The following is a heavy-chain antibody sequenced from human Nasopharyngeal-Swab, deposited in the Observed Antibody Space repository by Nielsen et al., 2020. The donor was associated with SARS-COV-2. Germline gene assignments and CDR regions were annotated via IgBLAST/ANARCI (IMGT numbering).Heavy chain of an antibody. D-gene: IGHD4-17*01. CDR3: ARQMTTVTTRFDY. CDR2: ISYSGNT. J-gene: IGHJ4*02. Sequence: SETLSLTCSVSGGSIRRGDYYWSWIRQHPGKGLEWIGYISYSGNTYFNPSLKSRVTISLDTSKNQFSLKLSSVTAADTAVYYCARQMTTVTTRFDYWGQGTLVTVSS. CDR1: GGSIRRGDYY. V-gene: IGHV4-31*03.